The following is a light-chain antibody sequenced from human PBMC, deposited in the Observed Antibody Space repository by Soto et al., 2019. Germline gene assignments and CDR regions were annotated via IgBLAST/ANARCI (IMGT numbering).Light chain of an antibody. CDR3: QQSYSAPIT. Sequence: DIQMTQSPSSLSASLGDRVNITCRASQTISAYLNWYQQTPGKAPNLLIYTASSLQSGVPSRFAGSGSGTDFTLTISRLQPEDFATYYCQQSYSAPITFGQGTRLEIK. CDR2: TAS. CDR1: QTISAY. J-gene: IGKJ5*01. V-gene: IGKV1-39*01.